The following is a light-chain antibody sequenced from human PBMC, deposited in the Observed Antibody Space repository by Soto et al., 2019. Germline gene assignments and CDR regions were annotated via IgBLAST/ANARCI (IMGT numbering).Light chain of an antibody. J-gene: IGKJ5*01. V-gene: IGKV1-39*01. CDR3: QQSYSTPIT. CDR1: HFISTY. CDR2: TTS. Sequence: IQMTQSTSSLSASVGDTVTITCRPSHFISTYLNWYQQKPGKAPNLLIYTTSSLHSGVSSRFSGSGSGTDFTLTISSLQPEDFATYYCQQSYSTPITFGQGTRLEIK.